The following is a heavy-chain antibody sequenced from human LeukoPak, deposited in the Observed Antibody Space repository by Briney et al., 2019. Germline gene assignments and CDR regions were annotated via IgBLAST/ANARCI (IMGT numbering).Heavy chain of an antibody. D-gene: IGHD4-17*01. CDR1: GYSFTSYW. CDR2: IYPGDSDT. Sequence: GESLKISSKGSGYSFTSYWIGWVRQMPGKGLEWMGIIYPGDSDTRYSPSFQGQVTISADKSISTTDLQWSSLKASDTVMYYCARFYGNNWFDPWGQGTLVTVSS. CDR3: ARFYGNNWFDP. J-gene: IGHJ5*02. V-gene: IGHV5-51*01.